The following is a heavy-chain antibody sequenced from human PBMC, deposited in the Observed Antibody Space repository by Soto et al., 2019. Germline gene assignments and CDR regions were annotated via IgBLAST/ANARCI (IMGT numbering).Heavy chain of an antibody. CDR3: AKLVAYCGGDCSGFGY. V-gene: IGHV3-23*01. J-gene: IGHJ4*02. CDR2: ISGSGGST. CDR1: GFTFSSYA. D-gene: IGHD2-21*01. Sequence: EVQLLESGGGLVQPGGSLRLSCAASGFTFSSYAMSWVRQAPGKGLEWVSAISGSGGSTYYAYSVKGRFTISRDNCKNTLYLHMNGLRARGTGVYYCAKLVAYCGGDCSGFGYWGQGTLVTVS.